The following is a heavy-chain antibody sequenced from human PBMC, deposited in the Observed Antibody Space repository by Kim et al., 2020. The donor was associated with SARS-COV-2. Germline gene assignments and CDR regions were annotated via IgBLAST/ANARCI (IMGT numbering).Heavy chain of an antibody. CDR1: GYSFTSYW. CDR3: ARLRCSGGSCYWPPTEGY. Sequence: GESLKISCKGSGYSFTSYWISWVRQMPGKGLEWMGRIDPSDSYTNYSPSFQGHVTISADKSISTAYLQWSSLKASDTAMYYCARLRCSGGSCYWPPTEGYWGQGTLVTVSS. CDR2: IDPSDSYT. D-gene: IGHD2-15*01. V-gene: IGHV5-10-1*01. J-gene: IGHJ4*02.